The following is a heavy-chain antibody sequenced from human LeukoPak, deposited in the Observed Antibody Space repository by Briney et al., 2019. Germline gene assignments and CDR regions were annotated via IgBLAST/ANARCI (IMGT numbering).Heavy chain of an antibody. CDR1: GFTVSTNY. D-gene: IGHD2-21*01. J-gene: IGHJ4*02. CDR3: ARDSIATLPAYYFDS. V-gene: IGHV3-66*02. Sequence: GGSLRLSCAASGFTVSTNYMSWVRQAPGKGLEWVSIIYSGGSTYYAASVRGRFTISRDDSKNTLFLQMNSLRAEDTAVCYCARDSIATLPAYYFDSWGQGTLVTVSS. CDR2: IYSGGST.